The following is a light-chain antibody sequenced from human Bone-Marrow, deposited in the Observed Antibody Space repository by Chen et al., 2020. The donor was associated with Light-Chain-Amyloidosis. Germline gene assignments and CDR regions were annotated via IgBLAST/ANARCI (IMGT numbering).Light chain of an antibody. V-gene: IGLV3-25*03. J-gene: IGLJ2*01. CDR1: DLPTKY. Sequence: SYELTQPPSVSVSPGQTARITCSGDDLPTKYAYWYQQTPGQAPVLVIHRDTERPSGISERFSGSSSGTTATLTISGVQAEDAADYHCQSADSSGTYEVIFGGGTKLTVL. CDR2: RDT. CDR3: QSADSSGTYEVI.